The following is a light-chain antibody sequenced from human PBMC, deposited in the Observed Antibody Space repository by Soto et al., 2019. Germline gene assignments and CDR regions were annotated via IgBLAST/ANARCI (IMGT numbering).Light chain of an antibody. CDR2: KAS. J-gene: IGKJ1*01. Sequence: DIQMTHSPSTLSASVEDRVPITSRASEGISSWLAWYQQKPGKAPKLLIYKASSLESGVPSRFSGSGSGTEFTLTISSLQPDDFATYYCQQYNSYSEAFGQGTKVDIK. CDR3: QQYNSYSEA. V-gene: IGKV1-5*03. CDR1: EGISSW.